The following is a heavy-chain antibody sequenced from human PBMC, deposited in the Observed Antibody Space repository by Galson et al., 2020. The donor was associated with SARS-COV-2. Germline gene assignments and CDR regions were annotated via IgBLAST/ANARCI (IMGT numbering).Heavy chain of an antibody. Sequence: GSLRLSCAASGFTFSSYSMNWVRQAPGKGLEWVSSISSSSSYIYYADSVKGRFTISRDNAKNSLYLQMNSLRAEDTAVYYCASPRRYSGSYDFDYWGQGTLVTVSS. D-gene: IGHD1-26*01. J-gene: IGHJ4*02. CDR2: ISSSSSYI. CDR1: GFTFSSYS. CDR3: ASPRRYSGSYDFDY. V-gene: IGHV3-21*01.